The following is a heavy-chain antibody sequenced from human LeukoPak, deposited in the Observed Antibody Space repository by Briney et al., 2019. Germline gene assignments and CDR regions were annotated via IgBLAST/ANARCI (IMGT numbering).Heavy chain of an antibody. Sequence: PGGSLRLSCVASGFSFSSYGMHWVRQAPGKGLEWVAFIRYDENNKYYADSVKGRFTISRDSSKTTLYLQMNSLRAEDTAVYYCVKVGGKYCSSSSCYFDYWGQGTLVTVSS. CDR1: GFSFSSYG. CDR3: VKVGGKYCSSSSCYFDY. V-gene: IGHV3-30*02. J-gene: IGHJ4*02. D-gene: IGHD2-15*01. CDR2: IRYDENNK.